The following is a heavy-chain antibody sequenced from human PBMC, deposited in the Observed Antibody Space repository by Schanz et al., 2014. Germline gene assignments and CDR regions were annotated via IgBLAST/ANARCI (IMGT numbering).Heavy chain of an antibody. Sequence: EVQLVESGGGFVQPGGSLGLSCVVSGFTVSSDHMSWVRQAPGKGLEWLSYIDGKSTTVYYADSVKGRFTVSRDNARNSLYLHMNTLGAEDTAVYYCARDGDRFYHNYYMDVWGQGTTVIVSS. J-gene: IGHJ6*03. CDR2: IDGKSTTV. V-gene: IGHV3-48*01. D-gene: IGHD4-17*01. CDR1: GFTVSSDH. CDR3: ARDGDRFYHNYYMDV.